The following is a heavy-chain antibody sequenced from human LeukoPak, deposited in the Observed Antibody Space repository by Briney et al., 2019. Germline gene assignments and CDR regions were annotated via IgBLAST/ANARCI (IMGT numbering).Heavy chain of an antibody. CDR2: IDWNGSST. CDR3: ARDADYYFDQ. Sequence: GGSLRLSCAASGFTFDDYGVSWVRQAPGKGLEWVSSIDWNGSSTGYADSVKGRFTISRDNAKNSLYPQKNSLRAEDTALYYCARDADYYFDQWGQGTLVTVSS. J-gene: IGHJ4*02. CDR1: GFTFDDYG. V-gene: IGHV3-20*04.